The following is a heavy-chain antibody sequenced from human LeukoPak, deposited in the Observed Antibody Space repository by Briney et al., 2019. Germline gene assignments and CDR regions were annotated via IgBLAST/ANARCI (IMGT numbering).Heavy chain of an antibody. CDR3: TTGTDYPDGGRFDY. CDR2: IKSKTDGGTT. J-gene: IGHJ4*02. D-gene: IGHD1-26*01. CDR1: GFTFSNAW. V-gene: IGHV3-15*01. Sequence: GGSLRLSCAASGFTFSNAWMSWVRQAPGKGLEWVGRIKSKTDGGTTDYAAPVKCRFTISRDDSKNTLYLQINSLKTEDTAVYYCTTGTDYPDGGRFDYWGQGTLVTV.